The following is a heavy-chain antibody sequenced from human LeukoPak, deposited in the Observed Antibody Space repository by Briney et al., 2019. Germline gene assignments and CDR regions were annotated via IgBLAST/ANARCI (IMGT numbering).Heavy chain of an antibody. J-gene: IGHJ4*02. Sequence: ASVTVSYKPSGYTFTDYYMHWVRQAPGQGLEWMGWINPNSGGTNYAQKFQGRVTMTRDTSISTAYMELSRLRSDDTAVYYCARGRIGYCSGGSCYFYWGQGTLVTVSS. CDR3: ARGRIGYCSGGSCYFY. D-gene: IGHD2-15*01. V-gene: IGHV1-2*02. CDR2: INPNSGGT. CDR1: GYTFTDYY.